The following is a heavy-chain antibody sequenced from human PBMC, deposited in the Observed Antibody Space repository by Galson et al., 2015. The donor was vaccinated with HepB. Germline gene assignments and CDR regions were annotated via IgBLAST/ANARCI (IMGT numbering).Heavy chain of an antibody. J-gene: IGHJ4*02. CDR1: GYSFTNYW. Sequence: QSGAEVKKPGESLKISCKGSGYSFTNYWIGWVRQMPGKGLEWMGIIYCRDSDTRYSPSFQGQVTISADNSITTAYLQWSSLKASDTAMYYCARSPSVVRGANFDFWGQGSRVTVSS. D-gene: IGHD3-10*01. V-gene: IGHV5-51*01. CDR2: IYCRDSDT. CDR3: ARSPSVVRGANFDF.